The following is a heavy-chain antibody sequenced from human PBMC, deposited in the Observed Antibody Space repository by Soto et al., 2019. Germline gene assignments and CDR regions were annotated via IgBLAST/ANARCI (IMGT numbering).Heavy chain of an antibody. CDR2: IKQDGSEK. V-gene: IGHV3-7*01. D-gene: IGHD3-10*01. CDR1: GFSFSNSW. CDR3: ARGGAWFIDY. J-gene: IGHJ4*02. Sequence: EVQLVESGGGLVQPGGSLRLSCTASGFSFSNSWMSWVRRIPGKGLEWVAHIKQDGSEKYHVDSVKGRLTISRDNAKNSLYRQMNSLRAEDTAVYYCARGGAWFIDYWGQGTLVTVSS.